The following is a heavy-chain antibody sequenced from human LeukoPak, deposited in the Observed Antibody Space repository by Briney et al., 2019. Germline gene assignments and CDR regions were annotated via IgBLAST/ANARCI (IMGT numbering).Heavy chain of an antibody. Sequence: SETLSLTCTVFGGSISSSSYYWGWIRQPPGKGLEWIGSIYYSGSTYYSPSLKSRVTISVDTSKNQFSLKLSSVTAADTAVYYCARRGISGYSYGSPFDYWGQGTLVTVSS. J-gene: IGHJ4*02. CDR3: ARRGISGYSYGSPFDY. V-gene: IGHV4-39*01. D-gene: IGHD5-18*01. CDR1: GGSISSSSYY. CDR2: IYYSGST.